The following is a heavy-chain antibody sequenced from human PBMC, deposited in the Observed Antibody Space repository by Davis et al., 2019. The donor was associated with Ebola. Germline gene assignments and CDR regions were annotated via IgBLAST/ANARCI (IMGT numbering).Heavy chain of an antibody. Sequence: ASVKVSCKASGDTSTNFGFTWVRQSPGQGLERMGWTSLYNDITYHAQNFQGRVYMTTDTSTSTAYMELRNLRSDDTAVYYCARADPDYGGNSGVYYYYYMDVWGKGTTVTVSS. D-gene: IGHD4-23*01. CDR2: TSLYNDIT. V-gene: IGHV1-18*04. CDR1: GDTSTNFG. J-gene: IGHJ6*03. CDR3: ARADPDYGGNSGVYYYYYMDV.